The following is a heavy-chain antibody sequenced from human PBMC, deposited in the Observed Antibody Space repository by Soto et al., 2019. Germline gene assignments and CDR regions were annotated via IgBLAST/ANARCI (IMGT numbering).Heavy chain of an antibody. CDR1: GFTFSSYG. V-gene: IGHV3-30*18. CDR3: AKSPDYYESNPFDY. Sequence: PGGSLRLSCAASGFTFSSYGMHWVRQAPGKGLEWVAVISYDGSNKYYADSVKGRFTISRDNSKNTLYLQMNSLRAEDTAVYYCAKSPDYYESNPFDYWGQGTLVTVSS. J-gene: IGHJ4*02. D-gene: IGHD3-22*01. CDR2: ISYDGSNK.